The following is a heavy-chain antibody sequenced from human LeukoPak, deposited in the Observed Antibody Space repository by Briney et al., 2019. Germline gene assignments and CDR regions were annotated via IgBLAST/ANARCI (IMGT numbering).Heavy chain of an antibody. D-gene: IGHD3-22*01. CDR3: ARAPRTRSYYDSSGYYPNWFDP. V-gene: IGHV1-2*02. J-gene: IGHJ5*02. CDR2: INPNSGGT. Sequence: GASVKVSCKASGYTFTGYYMHWVRQAPGQGLEWMGWINPNSGGTNSAQKFQGRVTMTRDTSISTAYMELSRLRSDDTAVYYCARAPRTRSYYDSSGYYPNWFDPWGQGTLVTVSS. CDR1: GYTFTGYY.